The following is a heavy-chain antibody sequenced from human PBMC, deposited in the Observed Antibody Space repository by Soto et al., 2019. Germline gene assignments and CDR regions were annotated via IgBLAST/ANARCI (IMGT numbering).Heavy chain of an antibody. CDR1: GFTFRSYV. V-gene: IGHV3-33*05. CDR3: ARWGTTGGLDV. D-gene: IGHD3-16*01. CDR2: TSYDGSNN. J-gene: IGHJ1*01. Sequence: QVQLVESGGGVVQPGTSLRLSCVGSGFTFRSYVIHWVRQAPGKGLEWVALTSYDGSNNFYGDSVKGRLTISKHNSRNTMKLQSNSLTFEDTALYYCARWGTTGGLDVWGHGTLVSVSS.